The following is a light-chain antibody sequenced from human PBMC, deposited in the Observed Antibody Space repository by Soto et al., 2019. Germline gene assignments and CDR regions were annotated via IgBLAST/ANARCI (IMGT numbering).Light chain of an antibody. CDR2: ETS. J-gene: IGKJ2*01. Sequence: DIQMTQSPPTLSASIGDRVTITCRASQSISRWLAWYQQKPGKAPNLLIYETSTLQSGVPSRFSGSGSGTEFTLTISSLQPDDFATYYCHQYNGYSMFTFGQGTKLEIK. CDR1: QSISRW. V-gene: IGKV1-5*03. CDR3: HQYNGYSMFT.